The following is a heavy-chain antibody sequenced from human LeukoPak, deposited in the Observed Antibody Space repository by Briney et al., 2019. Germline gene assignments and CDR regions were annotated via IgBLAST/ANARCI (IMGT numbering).Heavy chain of an antibody. CDR2: ISAYNGNT. CDR3: ARSQLNWFDP. D-gene: IGHD5-18*01. J-gene: IGHJ5*02. CDR1: GYTFTGYY. Sequence: ASVKVSCKASGYTFTGYYMHWVRQAPGQGLEWMGWISAYNGNTNYAQKPQGRVTMTTDTSTSTAYMELRSLRSDDTAVYYCARSQLNWFDPWGQGTLVTVSS. V-gene: IGHV1-18*04.